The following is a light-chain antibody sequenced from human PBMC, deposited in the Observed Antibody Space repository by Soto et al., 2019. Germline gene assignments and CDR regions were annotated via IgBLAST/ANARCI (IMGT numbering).Light chain of an antibody. CDR1: QSVSSSY. V-gene: IGKV3-20*01. J-gene: IGKJ3*01. CDR2: ATS. CDR3: QQYGNSPVFT. Sequence: EIVMTQSPATLSVSPGERATLSCRASQSVSSSYLAWYQQKPGQAPRLLVYATSNRATGIPDRFSGSGSGADFTLTISRLEPEDFAVYYCQQYGNSPVFTFGPGTKVDI.